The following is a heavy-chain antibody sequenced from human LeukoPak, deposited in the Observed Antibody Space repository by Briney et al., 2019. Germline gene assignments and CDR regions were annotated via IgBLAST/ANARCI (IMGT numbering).Heavy chain of an antibody. D-gene: IGHD2-15*01. CDR3: ARDFECSGGSCYPTPLPY. CDR1: GFTFSSYW. CDR2: INSDGSST. Sequence: PGGSLRLSCAASGFTFSSYWMHWVRQAPGKGLVWVSRINSDGSSTSYADSVKGRFTISRDNAKNTLNLQMNSLRAEDTAVYYCARDFECSGGSCYPTPLPYWGQGTLVTVSS. V-gene: IGHV3-74*01. J-gene: IGHJ4*02.